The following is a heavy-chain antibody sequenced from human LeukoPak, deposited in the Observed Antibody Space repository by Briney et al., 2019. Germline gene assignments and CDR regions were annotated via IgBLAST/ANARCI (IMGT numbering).Heavy chain of an antibody. D-gene: IGHD3-10*01. CDR2: ISSSSSSTI. Sequence: GGSLRLSCAASGFTFSSYSMNWVRQAPGKGLEWVSYISSSSSSTIYYADSVKGRFTISRDNAKNSLYLQMNSLRAEDTAVYYCASQSPGPVRGVLDAFDIRGQGTMVTVSS. J-gene: IGHJ3*02. CDR1: GFTFSSYS. V-gene: IGHV3-48*04. CDR3: ASQSPGPVRGVLDAFDI.